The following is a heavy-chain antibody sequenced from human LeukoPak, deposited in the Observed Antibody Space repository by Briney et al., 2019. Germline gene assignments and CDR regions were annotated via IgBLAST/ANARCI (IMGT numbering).Heavy chain of an antibody. V-gene: IGHV3-9*01. D-gene: IGHD1-26*01. CDR3: ARQKVGATLLRY. J-gene: IGHJ4*02. Sequence: GGSLRLSCAASGFTFDDYAMHWVRQAPGKGLEWVSNINWNSGSIGYVDSVKGRFTISRDNAKNSLYLQMNSLRAEDTAVYYCARQKVGATLLRYWGQGTLVTVSS. CDR1: GFTFDDYA. CDR2: INWNSGSI.